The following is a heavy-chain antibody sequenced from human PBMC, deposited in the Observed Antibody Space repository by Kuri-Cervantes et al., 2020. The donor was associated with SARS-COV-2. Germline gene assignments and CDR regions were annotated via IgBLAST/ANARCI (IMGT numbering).Heavy chain of an antibody. CDR3: AKDRVGVQDF. V-gene: IGHV3-30*18. CDR2: ISHDGKNK. J-gene: IGHJ4*02. D-gene: IGHD2-21*01. CDR1: GFNFSRTD. Sequence: GESLKISCPASGFNFSRTDMHWVRQAPGKGLEWVAVISHDGKNKKCIASGKGRFTISRDNSQNTLYLHMKSLRSEDTAMYYCAKDRVGVQDFWGQGTLVTVSS.